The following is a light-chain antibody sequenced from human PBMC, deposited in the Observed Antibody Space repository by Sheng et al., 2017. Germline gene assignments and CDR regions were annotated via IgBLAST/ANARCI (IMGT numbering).Light chain of an antibody. V-gene: IGKV1-39*01. J-gene: IGKJ1*01. Sequence: DIQITQSPSSLSASVGDRITITCRASQIISIYLNWYQQRPGKAPKLLLYGASRLQSGVPSRFSGSGSGTDFILTISNLQPEDFATYYCQHTYSTPWSFGQGPRW. CDR2: GAS. CDR1: QIISIY. CDR3: QHTYSTPWS.